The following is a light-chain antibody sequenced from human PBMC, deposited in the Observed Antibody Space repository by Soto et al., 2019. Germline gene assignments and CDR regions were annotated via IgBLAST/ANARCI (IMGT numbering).Light chain of an antibody. Sequence: EIVLTQSPATLSLSPGERATLSCRASQSVSSYLAWYQQKPGQAPRLLIYDTSNRATGIPARFSGSGSGTDFTLTISSLEPEDFAAYYCQQRSNCPLTFGGGTKVDIK. V-gene: IGKV3-11*01. CDR2: DTS. J-gene: IGKJ4*01. CDR3: QQRSNCPLT. CDR1: QSVSSY.